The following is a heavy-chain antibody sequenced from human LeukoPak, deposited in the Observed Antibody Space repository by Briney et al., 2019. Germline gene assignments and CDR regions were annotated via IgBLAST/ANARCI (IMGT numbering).Heavy chain of an antibody. D-gene: IGHD6-25*01. CDR1: GDSIFSTTYY. V-gene: IGHV4-39*01. CDR3: ARLYQGKRPPDY. J-gene: IGHJ4*02. Sequence: PSETLSLTCTVSGDSIFSTTYYWGWIRQPPGKGLEWIGSIFHSGSTYYNPSLKSRVTISVDTSKNQLSLRLRSVTAADTAVYYCARLYQGKRPPDYWGQGTLGTVSS. CDR2: IFHSGST.